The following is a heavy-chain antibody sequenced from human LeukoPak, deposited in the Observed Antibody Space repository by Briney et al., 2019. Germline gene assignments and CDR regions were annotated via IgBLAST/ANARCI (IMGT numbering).Heavy chain of an antibody. D-gene: IGHD6-19*01. CDR3: ARGGSGWFDAFDI. CDR2: INPHSGGT. J-gene: IGHJ3*02. CDR1: AYTFTSYG. Sequence: ASVKVSCKASAYTFTSYGISWVRQAPGQGLEWMGWINPHSGGTNYAQKFQGRVTMTRDTSISTAYMELSRLRSDDTAVYYCARGGSGWFDAFDIWGQGTMVTVSS. V-gene: IGHV1-2*02.